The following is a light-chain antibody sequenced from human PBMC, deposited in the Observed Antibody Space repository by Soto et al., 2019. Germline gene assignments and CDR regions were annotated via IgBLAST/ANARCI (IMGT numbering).Light chain of an antibody. Sequence: VLTQSPATLSLSPGERATLSCMASQSVSSYLFWYQQKPGQAPRLFSYDASTRATGIPARVSGSGSGTEFTLTISSLQSEDFEVYYCQQYNSWPEAFGQGTKVDI. V-gene: IGKV3-15*01. CDR2: DAS. CDR1: QSVSSY. J-gene: IGKJ1*01. CDR3: QQYNSWPEA.